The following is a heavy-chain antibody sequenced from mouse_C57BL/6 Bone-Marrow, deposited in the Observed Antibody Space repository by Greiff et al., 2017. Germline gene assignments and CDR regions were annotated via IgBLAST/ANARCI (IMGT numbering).Heavy chain of an antibody. CDR2: ISSGGSYT. V-gene: IGHV5-6*02. D-gene: IGHD3-2*02. CDR3: ARRRQLRLFDY. CDR1: GFTFSRYG. Sequence: EVKLMESGGDLVKPGGSLKLSCAASGFTFSRYGMSWVRQTPDKRLEWVATISSGGSYTYYPDSVKGRFTISRDNAKNTLYLQMSSLKSEDTAMYYCARRRQLRLFDYWGQGTTLTVSS. J-gene: IGHJ2*01.